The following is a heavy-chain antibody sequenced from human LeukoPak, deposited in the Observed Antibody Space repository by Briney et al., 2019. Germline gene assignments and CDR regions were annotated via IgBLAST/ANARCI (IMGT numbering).Heavy chain of an antibody. CDR3: AREYCSSTSCYAANWFDP. Sequence: ASVKVSCKASGYTFTGYYMHWVRQAPGQGLEWMGWINPNSGGTNYAQKFQGGVTMTRDTSISTAHMELSRLRSDDTAVYYCAREYCSSTSCYAANWFDPWGQGTLVAVSS. D-gene: IGHD2-2*01. CDR2: INPNSGGT. V-gene: IGHV1-2*02. CDR1: GYTFTGYY. J-gene: IGHJ5*02.